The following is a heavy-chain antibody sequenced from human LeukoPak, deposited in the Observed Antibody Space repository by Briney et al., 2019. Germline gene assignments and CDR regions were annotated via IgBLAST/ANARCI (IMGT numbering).Heavy chain of an antibody. V-gene: IGHV3-49*04. CDR1: GFTFGDCA. J-gene: IGHJ4*02. Sequence: GGSLRLSCTASGFTFGDCAMSWVRQAPGKGLEWVGFIRSKAYGGTTEYAASVKGRFTISRDDSKSIAYLQMNSLKTEDTAVYYCTRFTLDYWGQGTLVTVSS. CDR3: TRFTLDY. CDR2: IRSKAYGGTT.